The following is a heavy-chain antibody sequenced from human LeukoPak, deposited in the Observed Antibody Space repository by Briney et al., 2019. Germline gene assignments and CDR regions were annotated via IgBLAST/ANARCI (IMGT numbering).Heavy chain of an antibody. D-gene: IGHD2-15*01. J-gene: IGHJ4*02. V-gene: IGHV1-2*02. Sequence: ASVKVSCKTSGYTFTDFYMHWVRQAPGQGLEWMGWINPNSGGTNYAQKFQGRVTLTRDTSISTVYMELSRLRSDDTAVYYCARDSQAFCSGVSCLNYFDYWGQGTLVTVSS. CDR3: ARDSQAFCSGVSCLNYFDY. CDR2: INPNSGGT. CDR1: GYTFTDFY.